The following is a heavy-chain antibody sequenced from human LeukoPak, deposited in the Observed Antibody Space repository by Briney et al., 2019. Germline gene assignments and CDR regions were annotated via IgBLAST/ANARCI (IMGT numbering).Heavy chain of an antibody. CDR3: ARAPAATNWFDP. CDR1: GGSISSGDYY. CDR2: IYCSGST. D-gene: IGHD2-15*01. V-gene: IGHV4-30-4*08. J-gene: IGHJ5*02. Sequence: SETLSLTCTVSGGSISSGDYYWSWIRQPPGKGLEWIGYIYCSGSTYYNPSLKSRVTISVDTSKNQFSLKLSSVTAADTAVYYCARAPAATNWFDPWGQGTLVTVSS.